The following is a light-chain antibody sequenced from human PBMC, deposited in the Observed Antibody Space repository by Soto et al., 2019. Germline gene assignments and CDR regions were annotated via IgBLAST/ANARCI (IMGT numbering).Light chain of an antibody. CDR3: SPFAGTNSFV. J-gene: IGLJ1*01. V-gene: IGLV2-23*01. CDR2: EGI. CDR1: VTDVGNSGP. Sequence: QSVLTQPSSVSGSPGQSITISCSGVTDVGNSGPVSWYQHHPGQVPKLIIYEGIRRPSGVSSRFSGSKTGNTASLTITGLQAEDEADYYCSPFAGTNSFVFATGTKVAVL.